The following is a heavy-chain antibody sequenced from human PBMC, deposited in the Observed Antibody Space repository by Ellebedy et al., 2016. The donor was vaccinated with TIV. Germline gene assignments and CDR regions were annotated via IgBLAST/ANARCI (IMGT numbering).Heavy chain of an antibody. CDR3: ATSEIVIVPAASQYYYYAMDV. V-gene: IGHV1-69*13. CDR2: IITVFGTT. D-gene: IGHD2-2*01. Sequence: SVKVSXXAPAGSFSKYAISWVRQAPGRGLEWMGGIITVFGTTTSAHNFQGRVTITADESTTTAYMELSSLRFEDTAVYYCATSEIVIVPAASQYYYYAMDVWGHGTTVTVSS. CDR1: AGSFSKYA. J-gene: IGHJ6*02.